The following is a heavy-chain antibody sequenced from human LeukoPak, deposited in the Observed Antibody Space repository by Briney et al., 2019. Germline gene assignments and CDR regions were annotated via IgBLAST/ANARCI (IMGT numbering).Heavy chain of an antibody. CDR3: AKDLGWGLPYGMDA. Sequence: GRSLRLSCAASGFTFSSYGMHWVRQAPGKGLEWVAFISYYGRNKYYADSVKGRFTISRDNSKNTLYLQMNSLRADDSALYYCAKDLGWGLPYGMDAWGQGTTVTVSS. V-gene: IGHV3-30*18. J-gene: IGHJ6*02. CDR1: GFTFSSYG. D-gene: IGHD1-26*01. CDR2: ISYYGRNK.